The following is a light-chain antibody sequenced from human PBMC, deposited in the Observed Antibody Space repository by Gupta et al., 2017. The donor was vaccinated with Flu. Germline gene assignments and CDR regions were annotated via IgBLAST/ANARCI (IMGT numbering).Light chain of an antibody. V-gene: IGKV3-11*01. CDR3: QQRSSGQETST. CDR2: DAS. CDR1: QSVNSL. Sequence: IVLTQSPATLSLSPGERATLTCRASQSVNSLLAWYEQKPGQAPRLLIYDASNRAKGINASCSGSGGGTDFTVTTPRREPEDFEVYLAQQRSSGQETSTFGRGTKVEI. J-gene: IGKJ1*01.